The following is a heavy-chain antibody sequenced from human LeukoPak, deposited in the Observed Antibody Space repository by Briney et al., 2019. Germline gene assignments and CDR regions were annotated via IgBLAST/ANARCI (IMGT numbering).Heavy chain of an antibody. J-gene: IGHJ4*02. V-gene: IGHV3-30-3*01. CDR3: ARIPTLSSGSYERGHQSDY. Sequence: GASLRLSCAASGFTFSSYAMHWVRQAPGKGLEWVAVISYDGSNKYYADSVKGRFTISRDNSKNTLYLQMNSLRAEDTAVYYCARIPTLSSGSYERGHQSDYWGQGTLVTVSS. CDR2: ISYDGSNK. CDR1: GFTFSSYA. D-gene: IGHD1-26*01.